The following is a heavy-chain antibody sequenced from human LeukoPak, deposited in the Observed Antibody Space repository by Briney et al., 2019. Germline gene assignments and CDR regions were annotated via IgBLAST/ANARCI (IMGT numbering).Heavy chain of an antibody. D-gene: IGHD3-22*01. V-gene: IGHV3-23*01. CDR2: ISDNSGRT. J-gene: IGHJ5*02. CDR1: GFTFSSFA. CDR3: AREYDSSWPS. Sequence: GGSLRLSCAASGFTFSSFAMSWVRQAPGKGLEWVSAISDNSGRTYYADSVKGRFTISRDNSKNTLFVQMNSLRAEDTAVYYCAREYDSSWPSWGQGTLVTVSS.